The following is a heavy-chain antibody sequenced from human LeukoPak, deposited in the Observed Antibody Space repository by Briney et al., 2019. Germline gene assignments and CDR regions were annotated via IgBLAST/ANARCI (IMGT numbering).Heavy chain of an antibody. CDR3: AKGGATICDN. Sequence: GGSLRLSCAASGFTFSSYGMHWVRQAPGKGLEWVAAISFDENKVFYAGSVKDRFTISRDNAKNTLYLQMSSLRAEDTAVYYCAKGGATICDNWGQGTLVTVSS. CDR1: GFTFSSYG. J-gene: IGHJ4*02. V-gene: IGHV3-30*18. CDR2: ISFDENKV. D-gene: IGHD5-12*01.